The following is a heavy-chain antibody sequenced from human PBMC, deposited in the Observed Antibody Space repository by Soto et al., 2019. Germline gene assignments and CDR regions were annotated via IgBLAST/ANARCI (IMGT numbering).Heavy chain of an antibody. J-gene: IGHJ3*02. CDR3: AKAQWVWDAFDI. CDR2: SSWNSGSI. V-gene: IGHV3-9*01. Sequence: EVQLVESGGGLVQPGRSLGLYCAASGFTFDDYAIHWVRQAPGKGLEWVSGSSWNSGSIGYADSVKGRFTISRDNAKNSLYLQMNSLRAEDTALYYCAKAQWVWDAFDIWGQGTMVTVSS. CDR1: GFTFDDYA. D-gene: IGHD2-21*01.